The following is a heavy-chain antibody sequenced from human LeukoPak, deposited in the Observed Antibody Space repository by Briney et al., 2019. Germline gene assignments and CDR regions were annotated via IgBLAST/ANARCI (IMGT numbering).Heavy chain of an antibody. V-gene: IGHV4-39*07. J-gene: IGHJ4*02. Sequence: SETLSLTYTVSGGSISSSSYYWGWIRQPPGKGLEWIGSIYYSGSTYYNPSLKSRVTISVDTSKNQFSVKLSSVTAADTAVYYCARDTAPSIVGATGDWGQGTLVTVSS. CDR2: IYYSGST. D-gene: IGHD1-26*01. CDR1: GGSISSSSYY. CDR3: ARDTAPSIVGATGD.